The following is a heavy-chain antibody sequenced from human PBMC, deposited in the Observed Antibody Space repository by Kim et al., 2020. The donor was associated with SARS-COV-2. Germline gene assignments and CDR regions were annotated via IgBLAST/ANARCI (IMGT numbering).Heavy chain of an antibody. CDR2: INHSGST. Sequence: SETLSLTCAVYGGSFSGYYWSWIRQPPGKGLEWIGEINHSGSTNYNPSLKSRVTISVDTSKNQFSLKLSSVTAADTAVYYCARGRGRVRPPLYYFDYWGQGTLVTVSS. V-gene: IGHV4-34*01. CDR3: ARGRGRVRPPLYYFDY. D-gene: IGHD6-19*01. J-gene: IGHJ4*02. CDR1: GGSFSGYY.